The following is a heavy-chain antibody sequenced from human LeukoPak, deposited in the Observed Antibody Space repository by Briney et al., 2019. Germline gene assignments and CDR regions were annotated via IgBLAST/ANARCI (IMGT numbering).Heavy chain of an antibody. V-gene: IGHV3-23*01. CDR1: GFTFTSYP. J-gene: IGHJ4*02. D-gene: IGHD3-22*01. Sequence: GGSLRLSCSASGFTFTSYPMTWVRQAPGKGLEWVSSVSGSAGRTYYADSVKGRFTISRDNSKSTLYLQMNSLRAEDTAVYYCAKDAYRYYDSSDYHRPYYFDYWGQGTRVTVSS. CDR2: VSGSAGRT. CDR3: AKDAYRYYDSSDYHRPYYFDY.